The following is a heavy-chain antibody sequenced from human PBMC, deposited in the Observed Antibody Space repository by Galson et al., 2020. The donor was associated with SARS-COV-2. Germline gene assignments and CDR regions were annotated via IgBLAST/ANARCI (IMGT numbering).Heavy chain of an antibody. Sequence: SETLSLTCTVSAGSINNNNFYWGWIRQPPGKGLAWIGSIFYSGSTYYNPSLKSRVSMFVDTSKNQFSLRLNSVTAADTAVYYCARDSSGNYYSAFDIWGQGTVVSVSS. CDR2: IFYSGST. D-gene: IGHD3-22*01. V-gene: IGHV4-39*01. CDR3: ARDSSGNYYSAFDI. CDR1: AGSINNNNFY. J-gene: IGHJ3*02.